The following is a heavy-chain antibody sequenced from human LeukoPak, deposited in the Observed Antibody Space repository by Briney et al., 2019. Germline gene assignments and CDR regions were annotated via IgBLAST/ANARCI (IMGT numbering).Heavy chain of an antibody. D-gene: IGHD3-10*01. V-gene: IGHV3-49*03. CDR3: TRGAGTYGGYYYYMDV. J-gene: IGHJ6*03. Sequence: PGGSLRLSCTASGFTFGDYAMSWFRQAPGKELEWVGFIRSKAYGGTAEYAASVKGRFTISRDDSKSIAYLQMNSLKTEDTAVYYCTRGAGTYGGYYYYMDVWGKGTTVTVSS. CDR2: IRSKAYGGTA. CDR1: GFTFGDYA.